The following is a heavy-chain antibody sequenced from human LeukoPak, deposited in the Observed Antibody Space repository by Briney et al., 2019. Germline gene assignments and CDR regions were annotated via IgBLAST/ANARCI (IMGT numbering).Heavy chain of an antibody. D-gene: IGHD6-19*01. CDR1: GGSISSNY. V-gene: IGHV4-59*01. Sequence: SETLSLTCTVSGGSISSNYWSWIRQPPGKGLEWIGNIYYSGSTNYNTSLKSRATISLDTSKNQFSLKLSSVTAADTAVYYCARDKLGQWLVGGNHYQYNHMDVWGKGTTVIVSS. CDR3: ARDKLGQWLVGGNHYQYNHMDV. CDR2: IYYSGST. J-gene: IGHJ6*03.